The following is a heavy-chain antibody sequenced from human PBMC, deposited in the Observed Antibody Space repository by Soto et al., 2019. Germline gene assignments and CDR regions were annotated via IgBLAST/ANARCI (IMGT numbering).Heavy chain of an antibody. CDR3: ARDRGGWFDP. J-gene: IGHJ5*02. V-gene: IGHV3-48*01. Sequence: GGSLRLSCAASGFTFSSYSMNWVRQAPGKGLEWVSYISSSSSTIYYADSVKGRFTISRDNAKNSLYLQMNSLRAEDTAVYYCARDRGGWFDPWGQGTLVTVSS. CDR1: GFTFSSYS. D-gene: IGHD3-10*01. CDR2: ISSSSSTI.